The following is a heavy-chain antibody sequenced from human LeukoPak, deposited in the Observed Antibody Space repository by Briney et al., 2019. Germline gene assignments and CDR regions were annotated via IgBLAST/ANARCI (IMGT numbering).Heavy chain of an antibody. D-gene: IGHD3-10*01. CDR1: GYTFTSYD. CDR2: MNPNSGNT. Sequence: GASVKVSCKASGYTFTSYDINWVRQATGQGLEWMGWMNPNSGNTGYAQKFQGRVTMTKNTSISTAYMELSSLRSEDTAVYYCARILWFGELSFDYWGQGTLVTVSS. J-gene: IGHJ4*02. CDR3: ARILWFGELSFDY. V-gene: IGHV1-8*01.